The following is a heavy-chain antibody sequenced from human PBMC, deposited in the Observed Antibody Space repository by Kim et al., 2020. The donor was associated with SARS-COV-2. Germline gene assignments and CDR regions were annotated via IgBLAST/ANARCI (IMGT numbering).Heavy chain of an antibody. D-gene: IGHD3-10*01. V-gene: IGHV4-39*01. J-gene: IGHJ4*02. Sequence: YSNPSLKSPVTLSVDTSKNQFSLKLSSVTAADTAVYYCARQDYYGSGSYWRQGTLVTVSS. CDR3: ARQDYYGSGSY.